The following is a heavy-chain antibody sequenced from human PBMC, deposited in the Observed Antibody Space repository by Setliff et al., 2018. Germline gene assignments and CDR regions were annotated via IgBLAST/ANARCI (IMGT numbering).Heavy chain of an antibody. CDR1: GFSFGGHD. Sequence: PGGSLRLSCAASGFSFGGHDMHWVRQAPGKGLEWVAFIRYDGTTESYADSVRGRFTISRDNSKNTLYVQMNTLGPEDTAVYYCAGAGGNSDYFDYWGQGTLVTVSS. CDR3: AGAGGNSDYFDY. V-gene: IGHV3-30*02. CDR2: IRYDGTTE. D-gene: IGHD2-21*02. J-gene: IGHJ4*02.